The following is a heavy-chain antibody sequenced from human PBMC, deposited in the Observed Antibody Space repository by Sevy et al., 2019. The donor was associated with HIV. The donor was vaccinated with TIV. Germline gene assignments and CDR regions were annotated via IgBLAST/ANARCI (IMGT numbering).Heavy chain of an antibody. V-gene: IGHV1-18*01. Sequence: ASVKVSCKASGYTFTSYGISWVRQAPGQGLEWMGWISAYNGNTNYAQKLQGRVTMTTDTSTSTAYMELRGLRSDDTAVYYCARSQSYYDFWSGYSTYYYYGMDVWGQGTTVTVSS. D-gene: IGHD3-3*01. J-gene: IGHJ6*02. CDR3: ARSQSYYDFWSGYSTYYYYGMDV. CDR2: ISAYNGNT. CDR1: GYTFTSYG.